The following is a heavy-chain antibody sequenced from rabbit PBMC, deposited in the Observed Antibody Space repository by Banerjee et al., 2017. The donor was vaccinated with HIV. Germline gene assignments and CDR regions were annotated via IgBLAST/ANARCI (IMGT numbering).Heavy chain of an antibody. CDR3: ARETYDDYGNYDL. CDR1: GFSFSPTYN. J-gene: IGHJ4*01. CDR2: IYAGGSGST. D-gene: IGHD2-1*01. Sequence: QSLEESGGDLVKPGASLTLTCTASGFSFSPTYNMYWVRQAPGKGLEWIGTIYAGGSGSTDYASWAKGRFTISKTSSTTVTLQMTSLTAADTATYFCARETYDDYGNYDLWGPGTLVTVS. V-gene: IGHV1S40*01.